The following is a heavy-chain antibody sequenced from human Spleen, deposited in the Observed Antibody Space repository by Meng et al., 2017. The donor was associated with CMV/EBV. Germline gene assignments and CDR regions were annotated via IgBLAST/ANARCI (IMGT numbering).Heavy chain of an antibody. CDR1: GFTLPSYD. V-gene: IGHV3-69-1*01. CDR3: ARLTIFGAVVTVPFDH. D-gene: IGHD3-3*01. Sequence: GGSLRLSCAVSGFTLPSYDLNWVRQAPGKGLEWISFISKSGTKSSVDSVKGRFTISRDNVKSSLYLQMNSLRPEDTAVYYCARLTIFGAVVTVPFDHWGQGTLVTVSS. CDR2: ISKSGTK. J-gene: IGHJ4*02.